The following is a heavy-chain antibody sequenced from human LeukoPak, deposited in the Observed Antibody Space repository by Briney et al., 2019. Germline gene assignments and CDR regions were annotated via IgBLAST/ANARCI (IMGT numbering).Heavy chain of an antibody. J-gene: IGHJ4*02. D-gene: IGHD3-22*01. Sequence: GGSLRLSCAASGFTFSSYSMSWVRQAPGKGLEWVSSISSSSSYIYYADSVKGRFTISRDNSKNTLYLQMNSLRAEDTAVYYCAKSYYYDSSGYYYDFAPFDYWGQGTLVTVSS. CDR3: AKSYYYDSSGYYYDFAPFDY. V-gene: IGHV3-21*04. CDR1: GFTFSSYS. CDR2: ISSSSSYI.